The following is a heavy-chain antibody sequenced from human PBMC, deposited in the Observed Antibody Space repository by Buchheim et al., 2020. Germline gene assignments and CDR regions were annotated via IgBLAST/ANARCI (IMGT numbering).Heavy chain of an antibody. CDR3: FYYDSSGYYYRDY. CDR2: ISYDGSNK. CDR1: GFTFSSYA. J-gene: IGHJ4*02. Sequence: QVQLVESGGGVVQPGRSLRLSCAASGFTFSSYARHWVRQAPGKGLEWVAVISYDGSNKYYADSVKGRFTISRDNSKNTLYLQMNSLRAEDTAVYYCFYYDSSGYYYRDYWGQGTL. V-gene: IGHV3-30*04. D-gene: IGHD3-22*01.